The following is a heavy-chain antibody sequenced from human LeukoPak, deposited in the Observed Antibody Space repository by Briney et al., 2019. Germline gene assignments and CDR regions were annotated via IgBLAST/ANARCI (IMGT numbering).Heavy chain of an antibody. CDR1: GYTLTELS. CDR3: VRPAHARGGPWFDP. Sequence: ASVKVSCKVSGYTLTELSMHWVRQAPGKGLEWMGGFDPEDGETIYAQKFQGRVTMTEDTSTDTAYMVLSSLRSEDTAVYYCVRPAHARGGPWFDPCGQGTLVTVSS. V-gene: IGHV1-24*01. CDR2: FDPEDGET. D-gene: IGHD1-14*01. J-gene: IGHJ5*02.